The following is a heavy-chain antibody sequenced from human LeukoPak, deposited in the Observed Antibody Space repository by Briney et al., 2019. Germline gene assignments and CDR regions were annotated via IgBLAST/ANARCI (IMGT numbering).Heavy chain of an antibody. CDR3: ARGDSSSKNYYYYYMDV. CDR1: GYSISSGYY. D-gene: IGHD6-13*01. Sequence: PSETLSLTCTVSGYSISSGYYWGWIRQPPGKGLEWIGSIYHSGSTYYNPSLKSRVTISVDTSKNQFSLKLSSVTAADTTVYYCARGDSSSKNYYYYYMDVWGKGTTVTVSS. J-gene: IGHJ6*03. CDR2: IYHSGST. V-gene: IGHV4-38-2*02.